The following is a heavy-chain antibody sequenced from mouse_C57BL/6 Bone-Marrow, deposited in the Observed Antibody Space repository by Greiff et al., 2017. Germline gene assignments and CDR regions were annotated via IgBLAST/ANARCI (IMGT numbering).Heavy chain of an antibody. J-gene: IGHJ2*01. CDR2: IDPSDSYT. D-gene: IGHD1-1*01. CDR1: GYTFTSYW. V-gene: IGHV1-59*01. Sequence: VQLQQPGAELVRPGTSVKLSCKASGYTFTSYWMHWVKQRPGQGLEWIGVIDPSDSYTNYNQTFKGKATLTVDTSSSTAYMQLSSLTSEDSAVYFCERACSAVVTYDYWGQGTTLTVSS. CDR3: ERACSAVVTYDY.